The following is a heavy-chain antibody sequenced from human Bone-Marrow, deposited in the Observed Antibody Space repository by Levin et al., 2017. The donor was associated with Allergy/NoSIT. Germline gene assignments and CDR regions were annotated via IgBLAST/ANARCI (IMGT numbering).Heavy chain of an antibody. CDR3: AKVQDYYDRSGYSAFDY. J-gene: IGHJ4*02. V-gene: IGHV3-30*18. CDR1: GFTFSSYG. CDR2: ISYDGSTK. D-gene: IGHD3-22*01. Sequence: GGSLRLSCAASGFTFSSYGMHWVRQAPGKGLEWVALISYDGSTKYQANSVRGRFTISRDNSKNTLYLQMDSLSTEDTAVYYCAKVQDYYDRSGYSAFDYWGQGTLVTVSS.